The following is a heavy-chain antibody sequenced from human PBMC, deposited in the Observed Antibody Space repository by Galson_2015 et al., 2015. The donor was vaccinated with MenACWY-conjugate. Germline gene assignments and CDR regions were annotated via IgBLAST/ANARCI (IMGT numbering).Heavy chain of an antibody. CDR3: ARIIHDGLDY. CDR2: INRDGGGT. Sequence: SLRLSCAASGFTFDSYRMSWVRQAPGKGLEWVTNINRDGGGTYYASSVNGRFTISKDNAENSLYLQMNSLRAEDTAIYYCARIIHDGLDYWGQGTLVTVSS. J-gene: IGHJ4*02. D-gene: IGHD1-1*01. CDR1: GFTFDSYR. V-gene: IGHV3-7*01.